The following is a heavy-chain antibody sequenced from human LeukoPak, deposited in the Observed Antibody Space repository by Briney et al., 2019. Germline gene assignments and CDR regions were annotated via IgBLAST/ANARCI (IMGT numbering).Heavy chain of an antibody. Sequence: SVKVSCKASGGAFSSYAISWVRQAPGQGLEWMGGIIPIFGTANYAQKFQGRVTITADESTSTAYMELSSLRSEDTAVYYCARGGGDCYSVRGCYYGMDVWGQGTTVTVSS. J-gene: IGHJ6*02. D-gene: IGHD2-21*02. CDR2: IIPIFGTA. V-gene: IGHV1-69*13. CDR1: GGAFSSYA. CDR3: ARGGGDCYSVRGCYYGMDV.